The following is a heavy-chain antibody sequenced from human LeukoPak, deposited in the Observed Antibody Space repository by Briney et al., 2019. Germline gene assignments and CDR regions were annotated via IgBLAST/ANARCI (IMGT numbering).Heavy chain of an antibody. Sequence: PGGSLRLFCAASGFTFSTFAMIWVRQPPGKGLEWVSSIFPSGGEIHYVDSVRGRLTISSDNSKSILSLQMNSLRAEDAAIYYCVTYRQVLLHFEVWGQGTLVTVSS. CDR2: IFPSGGEI. J-gene: IGHJ4*02. CDR3: VTYRQVLLHFEV. D-gene: IGHD2-8*02. V-gene: IGHV3-23*01. CDR1: GFTFSTFA.